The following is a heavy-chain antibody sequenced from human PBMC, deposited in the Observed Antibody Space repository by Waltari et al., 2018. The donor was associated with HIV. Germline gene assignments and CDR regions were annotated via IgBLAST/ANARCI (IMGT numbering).Heavy chain of an antibody. CDR2: IYTSGST. D-gene: IGHD2-15*01. Sequence: QVQLQESGPGMVKPSQTLSLTCTVPGCPISSGSYHWSWIRQPAGKGLEWIGRIYTSGSTNYNPSLKSRVTISVDTSKNQFSLKLSSVTAADTAVYYCARYYCSGGSCSDYWGQGTLVTVSS. CDR3: ARYYCSGGSCSDY. CDR1: GCPISSGSYH. J-gene: IGHJ4*02. V-gene: IGHV4-61*02.